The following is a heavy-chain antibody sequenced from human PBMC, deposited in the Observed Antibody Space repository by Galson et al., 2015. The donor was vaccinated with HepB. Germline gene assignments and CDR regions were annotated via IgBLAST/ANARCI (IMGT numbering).Heavy chain of an antibody. CDR2: IYPGDSDT. CDR3: ARQAYCTATSCYMPFDS. D-gene: IGHD2-2*02. CDR1: GYSFTSYW. J-gene: IGHJ5*01. V-gene: IGHV5-51*01. Sequence: QSGAEVKKPGESLKISCKGSGYSFTSYWIGWVRQMPGKGLEWMGIIYPGDSDTRYSPSFQGQVTISADKSISTAYLQWSSLKASDTAMYYCARQAYCTATSCYMPFDSWGQGTLVTVSS.